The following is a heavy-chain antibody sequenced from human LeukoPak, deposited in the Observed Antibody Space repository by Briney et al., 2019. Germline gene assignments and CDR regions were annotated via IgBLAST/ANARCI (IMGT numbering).Heavy chain of an antibody. CDR2: INHSGST. J-gene: IGHJ5*02. D-gene: IGHD6-13*01. CDR1: GGSFSGYY. CDR3: AGEGVAAPVVPENWFDP. Sequence: SETLSLTCAVYGGSFSGYYWSWIRQPPGKGLEWIGEINHSGSTNYNPSLKSRVTISVDTSKNQFSLKLSSVTAADTAVYYCAGEGVAAPVVPENWFDPWGQGTLVTVSS. V-gene: IGHV4-34*01.